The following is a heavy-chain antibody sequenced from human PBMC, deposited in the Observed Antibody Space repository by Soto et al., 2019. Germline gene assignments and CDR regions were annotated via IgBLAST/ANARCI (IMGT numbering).Heavy chain of an antibody. V-gene: IGHV1-46*01. CDR3: ARDKVTTYYYYYGMDV. J-gene: IGHJ6*02. CDR1: GYTFTSYY. D-gene: IGHD4-17*01. Sequence: QVQLVQSGAEVKKPGASVKVSCKASGYTFTSYYMHWVRQAPGQGLGWRGIINLSGGSTSYAQKFQGRVTMTRDTSTSTVYMELSSLRSEDTAVYYCARDKVTTYYYYYGMDVWGQGTTVTVSS. CDR2: INLSGGST.